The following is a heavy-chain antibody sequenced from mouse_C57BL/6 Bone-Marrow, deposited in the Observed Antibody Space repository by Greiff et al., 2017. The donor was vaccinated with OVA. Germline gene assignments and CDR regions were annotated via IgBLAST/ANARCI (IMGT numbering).Heavy chain of an antibody. V-gene: IGHV1-80*01. D-gene: IGHD1-1*01. CDR1: GYAFSSYW. CDR3: ARGDYYGSSHY. Sequence: SGAELVKPGASVKISCKASGYAFSSYWMNWVKQRPGKGLEWIGQIYPGDGDTNYNGKFKGKATLTADKSSSTAYMQLSSLTSEDSAVYFCARGDYYGSSHYWGQGTTLTVSS. CDR2: IYPGDGDT. J-gene: IGHJ2*01.